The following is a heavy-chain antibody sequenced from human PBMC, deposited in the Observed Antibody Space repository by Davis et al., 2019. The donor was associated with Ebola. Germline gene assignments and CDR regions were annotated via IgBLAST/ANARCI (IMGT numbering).Heavy chain of an antibody. J-gene: IGHJ4*02. CDR1: GFTFSPYW. V-gene: IGHV3-74*01. Sequence: PSETLTLSCAASGFTFSPYWIPWVCQAPGTGLGWVSLINSDGSTSYADSVKGRFTISRDNAKNTLYLQMNSLRAEDTAVYYCASGVPNNDWQHQIKSWGQGTLVTVSS. CDR3: ASGVPNNDWQHQIKS. CDR2: INSDGST. D-gene: IGHD3-9*01.